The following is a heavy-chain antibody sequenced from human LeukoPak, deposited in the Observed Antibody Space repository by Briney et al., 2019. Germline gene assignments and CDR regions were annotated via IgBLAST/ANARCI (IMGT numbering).Heavy chain of an antibody. CDR2: IYYSGST. CDR3: ASGFYDNSGYSNWFDP. CDR1: GGSISSYY. Sequence: PSETLSLTCTVSGGSISSYYWSWIRQPPGKGLEWIGYIYYSGSTNYNPSLKSRVTISLDASKNQFSLKLNSVTAADTAVYYCASGFYDNSGYSNWFDPWGQGTLVTVSS. D-gene: IGHD3-22*01. V-gene: IGHV4-59*01. J-gene: IGHJ5*02.